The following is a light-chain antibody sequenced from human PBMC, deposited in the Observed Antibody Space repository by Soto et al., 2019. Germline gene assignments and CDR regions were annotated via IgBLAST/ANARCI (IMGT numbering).Light chain of an antibody. CDR3: QQLNSYLIT. J-gene: IGKJ5*01. CDR1: QSISSW. Sequence: IQMTQSPSSLSASVGDRVTITCRASQSISSWLAWYQQKPGKAPKLLIYAASTLHTGVPSRFSGSGSGTEFTLTISSLQPEDFATYYCQQLNSYLITFGQGTRLEIK. CDR2: AAS. V-gene: IGKV1-9*01.